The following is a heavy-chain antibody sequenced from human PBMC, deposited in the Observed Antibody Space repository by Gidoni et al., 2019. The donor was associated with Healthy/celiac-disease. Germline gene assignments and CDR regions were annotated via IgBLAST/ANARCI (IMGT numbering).Heavy chain of an antibody. D-gene: IGHD3-3*02. CDR3: TRQALAFLEWLPTSTGDAFDI. Sequence: EVQLVESGGGLVQPGGSLKLSCAASGFAFSGSAMPWVRQASGKGLEWVGRIRSKANSYATAYAASVKGRFTISRDDSKNTAYLQMNSLKTEDTAVYYCTRQALAFLEWLPTSTGDAFDIWGQGTMVTVSS. V-gene: IGHV3-73*01. J-gene: IGHJ3*02. CDR1: GFAFSGSA. CDR2: IRSKANSYAT.